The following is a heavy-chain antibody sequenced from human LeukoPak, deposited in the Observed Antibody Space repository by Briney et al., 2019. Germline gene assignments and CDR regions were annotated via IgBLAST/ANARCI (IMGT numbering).Heavy chain of an antibody. Sequence: PGGSLRLSCAASGFTFSSYAMSWVRQAPGKGLEWVSAISGSGGSTYYADSVKGRFTISRDNSKNTLYLQMNSLRAEDTAVYYCAKTGSYSGSYYGFDYWGQGTLVTVSS. D-gene: IGHD1-26*01. J-gene: IGHJ4*02. CDR1: GFTFSSYA. CDR2: ISGSGGST. CDR3: AKTGSYSGSYYGFDY. V-gene: IGHV3-23*01.